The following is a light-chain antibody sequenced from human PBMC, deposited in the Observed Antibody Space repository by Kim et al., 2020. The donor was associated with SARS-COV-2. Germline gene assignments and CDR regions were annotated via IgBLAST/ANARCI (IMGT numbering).Light chain of an antibody. Sequence: ASVGDRVTITCPASQGVSTHLAWYQKKPGKAPKLLIYAASTLQSGVPSRFSGSGSGTEFTLTISSLQPEDFATYYCQQLNSYPRLTFGGGTKLEIK. V-gene: IGKV1-9*01. CDR3: QQLNSYPRLT. CDR2: AAS. J-gene: IGKJ4*01. CDR1: QGVSTH.